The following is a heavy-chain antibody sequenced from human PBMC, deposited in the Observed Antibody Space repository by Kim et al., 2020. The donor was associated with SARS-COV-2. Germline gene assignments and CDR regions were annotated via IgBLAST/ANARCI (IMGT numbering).Heavy chain of an antibody. V-gene: IGHV4-39*07. CDR2: T. Sequence: TYYTPSLTSRVTISVDTSKNQFSLKLSSVTAADTAVYYCAREEEQLVLYYWGQGTLVTVSS. CDR3: AREEEQLVLYY. D-gene: IGHD6-6*01. J-gene: IGHJ4*02.